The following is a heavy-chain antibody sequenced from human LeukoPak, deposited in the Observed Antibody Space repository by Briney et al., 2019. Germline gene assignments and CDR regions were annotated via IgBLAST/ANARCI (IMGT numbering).Heavy chain of an antibody. CDR1: GGTFSSYA. CDR3: ATWGYYDSSGYRFDY. J-gene: IGHJ4*02. D-gene: IGHD3-22*01. Sequence: ASVKVSCKASGGTFSSYAISWVRQAPGQGLEWMGRIIPTLGIANYAQKFQGRVTITADKSTSTAYMELSSLRSEDTAVYYCATWGYYDSSGYRFDYWGQGTLVTVSS. V-gene: IGHV1-69*04. CDR2: IIPTLGIA.